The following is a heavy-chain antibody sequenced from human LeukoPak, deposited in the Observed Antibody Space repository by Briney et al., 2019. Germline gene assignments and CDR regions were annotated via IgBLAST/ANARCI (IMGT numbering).Heavy chain of an antibody. J-gene: IGHJ4*02. CDR1: GFTFSSYG. CDR2: ISGSGGST. Sequence: GGSLRLSCAASGFTFSSYGMSWVRQAPGKGLEWVSAISGSGGSTYYADSVKGRFTISRDNSKNTLYLQMNSLRAEDTAVYYCATSGNILTGYYRYYFEYWGQGTLVTVSS. D-gene: IGHD3-9*01. V-gene: IGHV3-23*01. CDR3: ATSGNILTGYYRYYFEY.